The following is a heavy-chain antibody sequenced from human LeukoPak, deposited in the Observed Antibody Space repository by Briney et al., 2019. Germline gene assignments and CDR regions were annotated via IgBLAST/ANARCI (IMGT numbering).Heavy chain of an antibody. V-gene: IGHV3-53*01. CDR1: GFTVSSNY. Sequence: GGSLRLSCAASGFTVSSNYMSWVRQAPGKGLEWVSVIYSGGSTYYADSVKGRFTISRDNSKNTLYLQMNSLRAEDTAVYYCVKDFSALGFVVVVAASDYWGQGTLVTVSS. D-gene: IGHD2-15*01. J-gene: IGHJ4*02. CDR3: VKDFSALGFVVVVAASDY. CDR2: IYSGGST.